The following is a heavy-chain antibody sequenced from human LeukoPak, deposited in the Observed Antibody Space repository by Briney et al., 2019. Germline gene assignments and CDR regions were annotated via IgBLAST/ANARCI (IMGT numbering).Heavy chain of an antibody. CDR3: ARGDGYSSPYYFDY. V-gene: IGHV1-69*17. J-gene: IGHJ4*02. Sequence: ASVKVSCKASGGTFSSYAISWVRKAPGQGLEWMGGIIPIFGIANYAQKFQGRVTITADKSTSTAYMELSSLRSEDTAVYYCARGDGYSSPYYFDYWGQGTLVTVSS. D-gene: IGHD5-18*01. CDR2: IIPIFGIA. CDR1: GGTFSSYA.